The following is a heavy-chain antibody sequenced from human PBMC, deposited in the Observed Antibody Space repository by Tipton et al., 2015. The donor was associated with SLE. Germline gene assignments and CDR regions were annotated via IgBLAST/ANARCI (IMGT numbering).Heavy chain of an antibody. CDR1: GFTFSDSY. J-gene: IGHJ6*03. D-gene: IGHD3-10*01. Sequence: SLRLSCVDSGFTFSDSYMSWIRHAPGMGLVWISYFSLSGSTIYYADSEKGRFTISRDKAKKSLYLQMNSLRTEDTAVYYCGRAIGTQGSRIGLYYFYFVDMWGRGTTVTVSS. CDR3: GRAIGTQGSRIGLYYFYFVDM. CDR2: FSLSGSTI. V-gene: IGHV3-11*04.